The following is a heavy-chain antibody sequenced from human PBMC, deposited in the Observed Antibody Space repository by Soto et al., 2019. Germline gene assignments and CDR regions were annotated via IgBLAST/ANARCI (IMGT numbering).Heavy chain of an antibody. CDR2: ISGSGGST. CDR3: AKPSSSSNHYYYYYGMDV. CDR1: GFTFSSYA. J-gene: IGHJ6*02. V-gene: IGHV3-23*01. Sequence: GGSLRLSCAASGFTFSSYAMSWVRQAPGKGLEWVSAISGSGGSTYYADSVKGRFTISRDNSKNTLYLQMNSLRAEDMAVYYCAKPSSSSNHYYYYYGMDVWGQGTTVTVSS. D-gene: IGHD6-13*01.